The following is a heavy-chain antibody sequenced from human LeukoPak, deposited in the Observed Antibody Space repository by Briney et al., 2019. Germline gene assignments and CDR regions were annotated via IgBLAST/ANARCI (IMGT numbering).Heavy chain of an antibody. CDR3: ASRIVGATRASDY. V-gene: IGHV4-34*01. CDR2: INHSGST. Sequence: SETLSLTCAVYGGSFSGYYWSWIRQPPGKGLEWIGEINHSGSTNYNPSLKSRVTISVDTSKNQFSLKLSSVTAADTAVYYCASRIVGATRASDYWGQGTLVTVSS. CDR1: GGSFSGYY. J-gene: IGHJ4*02. D-gene: IGHD1-26*01.